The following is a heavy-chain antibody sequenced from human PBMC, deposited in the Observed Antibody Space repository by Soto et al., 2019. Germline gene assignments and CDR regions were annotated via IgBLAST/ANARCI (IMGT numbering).Heavy chain of an antibody. V-gene: IGHV4-31*03. Sequence: QVQLQESGPGLVKPSQTLSLTCTVSGGAISSGGYYWTWIRQHPGKGLEWIGYIYYGGSTYYNPFLKRRVTITVDTSKNQFSLKMSSVTAADTAVYYCARSVFPWGQGTLVTVSS. CDR1: GGAISSGGYY. CDR2: IYYGGST. J-gene: IGHJ5*02. CDR3: ARSVFP.